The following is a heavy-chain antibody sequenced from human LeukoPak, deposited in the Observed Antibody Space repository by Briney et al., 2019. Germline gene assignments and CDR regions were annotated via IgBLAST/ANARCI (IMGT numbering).Heavy chain of an antibody. Sequence: SETLSLTCTVSGGSISSYYWSWIRQHPGKGLEWIGYIYYSGSTYYNPSLKSRVTISVDTSKNQFSLKLSSVTAADTAAYYCARSRVGYYGSGSYVNFDYWGQGTLVTVSS. V-gene: IGHV4-59*06. CDR2: IYYSGST. CDR3: ARSRVGYYGSGSYVNFDY. J-gene: IGHJ4*02. D-gene: IGHD3-10*01. CDR1: GGSISSYY.